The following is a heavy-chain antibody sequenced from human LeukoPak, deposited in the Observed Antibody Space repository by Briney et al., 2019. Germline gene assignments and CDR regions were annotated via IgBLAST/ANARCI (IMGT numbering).Heavy chain of an antibody. J-gene: IGHJ4*02. CDR1: GGSVSSYY. CDR3: ARVTGYMIEDYFDY. D-gene: IGHD3-22*01. V-gene: IGHV4-59*02. Sequence: SETLSLTCTVSGGSVSSYYWSWIRQPPGKGLEWIGYIYYSGSTNYNPSLKSRVTISVETSKNQFSPKLSSVTAADTAVYYCARVTGYMIEDYFDYWGQGTLVTVPS. CDR2: IYYSGST.